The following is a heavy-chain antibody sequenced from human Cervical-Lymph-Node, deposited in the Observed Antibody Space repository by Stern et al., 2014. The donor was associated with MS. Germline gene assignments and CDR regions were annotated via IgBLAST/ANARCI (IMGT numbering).Heavy chain of an antibody. V-gene: IGHV3-9*01. Sequence: EVQLVESGGDLVQPGGSLGLSCAASGFIFDDYGLPWVRQASGEGLGLVSGFSWNSDTIDYADSVKGRFTISRDNAKNSLYLQMNSLRPEDTALYYCAKDQMATMVGPQPVDYWGQGTLVTVSS. CDR1: GFIFDDYG. CDR3: AKDQMATMVGPQPVDY. CDR2: FSWNSDTI. J-gene: IGHJ4*02. D-gene: IGHD5-24*01.